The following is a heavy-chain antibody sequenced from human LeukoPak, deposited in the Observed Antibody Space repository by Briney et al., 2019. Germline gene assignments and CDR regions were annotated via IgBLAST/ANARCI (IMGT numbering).Heavy chain of an antibody. CDR3: ARYIVVGFGIAVAGTVDY. D-gene: IGHD6-19*01. CDR2: IYYSGST. CDR1: GGSISSSSYY. Sequence: SETLSLTCTVSGGSISSSSYYWGWIRQPPGKGLEWIGSIYYSGSTYYNSSLKSRVTISVDTSKNQFSLKLSSVTAADTAVYYCARYIVVGFGIAVAGTVDYWGQGTLVTVSS. J-gene: IGHJ4*02. V-gene: IGHV4-39*07.